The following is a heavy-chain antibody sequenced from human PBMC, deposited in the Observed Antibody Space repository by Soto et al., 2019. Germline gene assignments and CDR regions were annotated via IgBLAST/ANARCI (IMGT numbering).Heavy chain of an antibody. J-gene: IGHJ5*02. D-gene: IGHD5-12*01. CDR2: IYHSGST. Sequence: PSETLSLTCAVSGGSISSSNWWSWVRQPQGKGREWIGEIYHSGSTNYTPSLKSRVTISVDKSKNQFSLKLSSVTAADTAVYYCARDRPSSGYDSAGPDNWFDPWGQGTLVTVSS. CDR1: GGSISSSNW. V-gene: IGHV4-4*02. CDR3: ARDRPSSGYDSAGPDNWFDP.